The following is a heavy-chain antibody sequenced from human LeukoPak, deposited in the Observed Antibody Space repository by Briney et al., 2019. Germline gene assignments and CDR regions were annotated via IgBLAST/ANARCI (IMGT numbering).Heavy chain of an antibody. V-gene: IGHV3-21*01. J-gene: IGHJ4*02. CDR3: AKDRSASSGYYSYFDY. CDR2: ISSSSSYI. CDR1: GFTFSSYS. Sequence: GGSLRLSCAASGFTFSSYSMNWVRQAPGKGLEGVASISSSSSYIYYADSVKGRFTISRDNAKNSLYLQMNSLRAEDTAVYYCAKDRSASSGYYSYFDYWGQGTLVTVSS. D-gene: IGHD3-22*01.